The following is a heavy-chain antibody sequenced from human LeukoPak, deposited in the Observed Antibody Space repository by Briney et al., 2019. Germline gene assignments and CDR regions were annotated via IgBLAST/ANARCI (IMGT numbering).Heavy chain of an antibody. D-gene: IGHD3-9*01. CDR2: IDSGGRT. Sequence: GGSLRLSCAASGFTFSSYSMSWVRQAPGKGLEWVSNIDSGGRTYFADSVKGRFTISRDDSKSTLYLQMSSLGGEDTAVYYCAKTVVSAGWNYFDYWGQGTLVTVSS. J-gene: IGHJ4*02. CDR3: AKTVVSAGWNYFDY. CDR1: GFTFSSYS. V-gene: IGHV3-23*01.